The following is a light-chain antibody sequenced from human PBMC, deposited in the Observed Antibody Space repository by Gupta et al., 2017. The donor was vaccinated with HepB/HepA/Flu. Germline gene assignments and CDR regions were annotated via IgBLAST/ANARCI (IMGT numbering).Light chain of an antibody. CDR3: AVWDDSLSSQL. V-gene: IGLV1-44*01. J-gene: IGLJ2*01. CDR2: RNN. CDR1: SSNIGTNS. Sequence: QSVLPQPPSVSGTPGQRVTISCSGGSSNIGTNSVNWYQQLPGTAPKLLIYRNNQRPSGVPDRFSGSKSGTSASLAISGLQSEDEADFYCAVWDDSLSSQLFGGGTKLTVL.